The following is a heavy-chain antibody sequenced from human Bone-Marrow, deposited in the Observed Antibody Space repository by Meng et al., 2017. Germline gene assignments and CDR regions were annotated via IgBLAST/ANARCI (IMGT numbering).Heavy chain of an antibody. CDR2: IIPIFGTA. D-gene: IGHD4-17*01. Sequence: QVQVVPSGAEVKKPGSSVKVSGKASVGTFSSYAISWVRQAPGQGLEWMGGIIPIFGTANYAQKFQGRVTITADESTSTAYMELSSLRSEDTAVYYCARTYGDYCFDYWGQGTLVTVSS. CDR1: VGTFSSYA. V-gene: IGHV1-69*01. J-gene: IGHJ4*02. CDR3: ARTYGDYCFDY.